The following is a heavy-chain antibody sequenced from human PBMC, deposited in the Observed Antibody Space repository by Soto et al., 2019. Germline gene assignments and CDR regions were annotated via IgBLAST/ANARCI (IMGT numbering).Heavy chain of an antibody. J-gene: IGHJ4*02. D-gene: IGHD2-2*01. CDR1: GFIFRSFW. Sequence: PGGSLRLSCAASGFIFRSFWMSWVRQAPGKGLEWVANIKQDGTEKNYLDSVKGRFTISRDNAKNSLYLQMNSLRAEDTAVYYCASRYLEYCFSSACSAPSDYWGQGALVTVSS. V-gene: IGHV3-7*05. CDR2: IKQDGTEK. CDR3: ASRYLEYCFSSACSAPSDY.